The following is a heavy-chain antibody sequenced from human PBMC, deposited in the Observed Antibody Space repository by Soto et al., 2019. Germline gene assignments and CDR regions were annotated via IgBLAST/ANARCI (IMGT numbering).Heavy chain of an antibody. CDR2: IYYSCST. D-gene: IGHD3-3*01. V-gene: IGHV4-59*01. Sequence: SESLSPTCTVSGRSISSYYRSCVRQRPGKGLEWIGYIYYSCSTNYNPAPKSRVTISVDTSKNQFSLKLSSVTAADTAVYYCARDVTIFGVVTISHWFDPWGQGTLVTVSS. CDR3: ARDVTIFGVVTISHWFDP. J-gene: IGHJ5*02. CDR1: GRSISSYY.